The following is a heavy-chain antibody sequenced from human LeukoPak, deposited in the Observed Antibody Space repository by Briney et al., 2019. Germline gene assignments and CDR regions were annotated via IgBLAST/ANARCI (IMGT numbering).Heavy chain of an antibody. CDR1: GFTFDDYA. D-gene: IGHD3-10*02. Sequence: GGSLRLSCAASGFTFDDYAMHWVRQAPGKGLDCVSGISWNSGNIVYADSVKGRFTISRDNAKNSLYLQMNSRRAEDTAVYYCAELGITMIGGVWGKGTAVTVSS. CDR2: ISWNSGNI. V-gene: IGHV3-9*01. J-gene: IGHJ6*04. CDR3: AELGITMIGGV.